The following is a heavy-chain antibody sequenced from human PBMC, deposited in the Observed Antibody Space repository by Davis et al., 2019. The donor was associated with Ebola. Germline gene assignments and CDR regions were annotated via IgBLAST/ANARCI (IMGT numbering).Heavy chain of an antibody. J-gene: IGHJ4*02. CDR2: INPSGGNT. CDR1: GYTFTSYY. V-gene: IGHV1-46*01. Sequence: ASVKVSCKASGYTFTSYYMHWVRQAPGQGLEWMGIINPSGGNTSYAQKFQGRVTMTRDTSTSTVYMELSSLRSEDTAVYYCARSRFGGGNVRGFGDYWGQGTLVTVSS. D-gene: IGHD4-23*01. CDR3: ARSRFGGGNVRGFGDY.